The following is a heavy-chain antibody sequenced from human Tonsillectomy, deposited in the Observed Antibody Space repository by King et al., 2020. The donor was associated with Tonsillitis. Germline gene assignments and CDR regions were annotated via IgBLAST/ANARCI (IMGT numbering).Heavy chain of an antibody. D-gene: IGHD6-19*01. CDR3: ARDNPNIGSGWYGVFDY. J-gene: IGHJ4*02. CDR1: GFTFSSCA. V-gene: IGHV3-30*04. CDR2: ISYDGTNN. Sequence: VQLVESGGGVVQPGRSLRLSCAASGFTFSSCAIHWVRQAPGKGLEWVAVISYDGTNNYYADSVRGRFTVSRDNSQNTLYLQMNSLRTEDTAVYYCARDNPNIGSGWYGVFDYWGQGTLVTVSS.